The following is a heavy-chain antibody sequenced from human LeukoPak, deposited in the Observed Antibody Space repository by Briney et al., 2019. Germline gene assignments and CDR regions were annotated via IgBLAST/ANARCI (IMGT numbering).Heavy chain of an antibody. Sequence: GGSLRLSCAASGFTFSSYAMSWVRQAPGKGLEWVSAISGSGGSTYYADSVKGRFTISRDNSKNTLYLQMNSLRAENTAVYYCAKDRGGRWEGGQLWLFGAFDIWGQGTMVTASS. J-gene: IGHJ3*02. D-gene: IGHD5-18*01. CDR3: AKDRGGRWEGGQLWLFGAFDI. CDR1: GFTFSSYA. V-gene: IGHV3-23*01. CDR2: ISGSGGST.